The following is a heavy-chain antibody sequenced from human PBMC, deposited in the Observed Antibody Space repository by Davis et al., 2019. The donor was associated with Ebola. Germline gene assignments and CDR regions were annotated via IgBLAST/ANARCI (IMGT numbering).Heavy chain of an antibody. CDR1: GGSISSYY. J-gene: IGHJ4*02. CDR3: ARAPYCSGGSCYLIDY. V-gene: IGHV4-59*12. CDR2: IYYSGST. D-gene: IGHD2-15*01. Sequence: PSETLSLTCTVSGGSISSYYWSWIRQPPGKGLEWIGYIYYSGSTNYNPSLKSRVTISVDTSKNQFSLKLSSVTAADTAVYYCARAPYCSGGSCYLIDYWGQGTLVTVSS.